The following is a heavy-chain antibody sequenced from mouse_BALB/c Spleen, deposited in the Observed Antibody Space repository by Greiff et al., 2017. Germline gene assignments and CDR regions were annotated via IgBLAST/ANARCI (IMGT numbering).Heavy chain of an antibody. CDR2: INSNGGST. J-gene: IGHJ2*01. CDR1: GFTFSSYG. CDR3: ARGPYGYVDY. D-gene: IGHD1-1*02. Sequence: EVKVVESGGGLVQPGGSLKLSCAASGFTFSSYGMSWVRQTPDKRLELVATINSNGGSTYYPDSVKGRFTISRDNAKNTLYLQMSSLKSEDTAMYYCARGPYGYVDYWGQGTTLTVSS. V-gene: IGHV5-6-3*01.